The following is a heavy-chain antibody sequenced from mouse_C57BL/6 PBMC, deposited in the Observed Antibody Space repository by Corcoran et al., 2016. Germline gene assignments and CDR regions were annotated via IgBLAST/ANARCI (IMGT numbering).Heavy chain of an antibody. CDR1: GYSITSGYY. CDR3: ARDQDYYGSGGWFAY. V-gene: IGHV3-6*01. D-gene: IGHD1-1*01. Sequence: DVQLQESGPGLVKPSQSLSLTCSVTGYSITSGYYWNWIRQFPGNKLEWMGYISYDGSNNYNPSLKNRISITRDTSKNQFFLKLNSVTTEDTATYYCARDQDYYGSGGWFAYWGQGTLVTVSA. J-gene: IGHJ3*01. CDR2: ISYDGSN.